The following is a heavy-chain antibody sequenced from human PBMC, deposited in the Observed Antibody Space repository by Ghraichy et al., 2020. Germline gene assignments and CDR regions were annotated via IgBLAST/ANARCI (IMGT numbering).Heavy chain of an antibody. CDR1: GFTFSSYA. V-gene: IGHV3-23*01. J-gene: IGHJ4*02. Sequence: GGSLRLSCAASGFTFSSYAMSWVRQAPGKGLEWVSAISGSGGSTYYADSVKGRFTISRDNSKNTLYLQMNSLTAEDTAVYYCAKDRSGYSSGWHFDYWGQGTLVTVSS. CDR3: AKDRSGYSSGWHFDY. CDR2: ISGSGGST. D-gene: IGHD6-19*01.